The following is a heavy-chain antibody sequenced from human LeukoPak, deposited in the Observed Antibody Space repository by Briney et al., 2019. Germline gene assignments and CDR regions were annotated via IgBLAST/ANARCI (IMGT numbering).Heavy chain of an antibody. D-gene: IGHD4-17*01. CDR2: IYYSGST. CDR1: GGSISIGGYY. CDR3: ASGGRNDYGDYEGGGQYYYYYMDV. V-gene: IGHV4-31*03. J-gene: IGHJ6*03. Sequence: TLSLTCTVSGGSISIGGYYWGWIRQPPGRGLEWIGYIYYSGSTYYNPSLKSRVTISVDTSQNQFSVKLSSVSAADTAVYYCASGGRNDYGDYEGGGQYYYYYMDVWGKGTTVTVS.